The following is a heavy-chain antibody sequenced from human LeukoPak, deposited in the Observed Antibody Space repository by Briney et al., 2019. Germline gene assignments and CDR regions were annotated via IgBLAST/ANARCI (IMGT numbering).Heavy chain of an antibody. CDR3: ANLRIAAAGTNY. CDR2: ISSSSSYI. CDR1: GGSFSGYY. Sequence: ETLSPTCAVYGGSFSGYYWSWIRQAPGKGLEWVSSISSSSSYIYYADSVKGRFTISREDAKNSLYLQMNSLRAEDTAVYYCANLRIAAAGTNYWGQGTLVTVSS. V-gene: IGHV3-21*01. D-gene: IGHD6-13*01. J-gene: IGHJ4*02.